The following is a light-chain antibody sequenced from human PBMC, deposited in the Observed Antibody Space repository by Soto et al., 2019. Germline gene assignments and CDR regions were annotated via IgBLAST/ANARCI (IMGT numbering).Light chain of an antibody. V-gene: IGKV3-20*01. Sequence: EIVLTQSPGTLSLSPGERATLSCRASRSLSSSYLAWYQHKPGQTPRLLIYGASTRATGVPDRFSGSGSGTDFTLTISRLEPDDVAVYYCQQYGSSPPTFGQGTRLEI. CDR3: QQYGSSPPT. J-gene: IGKJ5*01. CDR2: GAS. CDR1: RSLSSSY.